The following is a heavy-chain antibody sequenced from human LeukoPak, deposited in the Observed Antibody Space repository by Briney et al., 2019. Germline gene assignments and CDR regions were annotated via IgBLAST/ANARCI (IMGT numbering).Heavy chain of an antibody. CDR1: GGSISSGSYY. D-gene: IGHD2-2*01. CDR3: ARALGCSSYSCYPDF. Sequence: SETLSLTCTVSGGSISSGSYYWSWIRQPAGKGLEWIGRFYTSGDTNYNPSLKSRVTTSVDTSKNQFSLNLSFVTAADTAVYYCARALGCSSYSCYPDFWGQGTLVTVSS. J-gene: IGHJ4*02. V-gene: IGHV4-61*02. CDR2: FYTSGDT.